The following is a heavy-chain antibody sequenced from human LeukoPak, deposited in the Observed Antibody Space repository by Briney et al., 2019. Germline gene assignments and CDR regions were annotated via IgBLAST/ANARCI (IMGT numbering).Heavy chain of an antibody. V-gene: IGHV3-49*03. Sequence: GGSLRLSCTASGFTFGDYAMSWFRQAPGKGLEWVGFIRSKAYGGTTEYAASVKGRFTISRDDSKSIAYLQMNSLKTEDTAVYYCTSGSIAVAGTDAFDIWGQGTMVTVSS. D-gene: IGHD6-19*01. CDR2: IRSKAYGGTT. CDR1: GFTFGDYA. J-gene: IGHJ3*02. CDR3: TSGSIAVAGTDAFDI.